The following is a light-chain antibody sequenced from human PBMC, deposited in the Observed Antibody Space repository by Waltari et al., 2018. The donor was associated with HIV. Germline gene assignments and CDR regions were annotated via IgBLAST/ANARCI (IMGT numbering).Light chain of an antibody. CDR1: QSVLYSSNSKNY. CDR2: WAS. J-gene: IGKJ4*01. V-gene: IGKV4-1*01. Sequence: DIVMTQSPDSLAVSLGERATINCKSSQSVLYSSNSKNYLAWYQQKPGQPPKLRIYWASTRESGVPDRFSGSGSGTDFTLTISSLQAEDVAVYYCQQYYSTPRTFGGGTKVEIK. CDR3: QQYYSTPRT.